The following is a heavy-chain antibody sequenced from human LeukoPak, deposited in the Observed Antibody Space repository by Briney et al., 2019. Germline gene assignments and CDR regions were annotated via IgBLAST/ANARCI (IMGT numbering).Heavy chain of an antibody. V-gene: IGHV3-21*01. CDR2: ISSSSSYI. CDR1: GFTFSSYS. J-gene: IGHJ6*02. Sequence: GGSLRLSCAASGFTFSSYSMNWVRQAPGKGLEWVSSISSSSSYIYYADSVKGRFTISRDNAKNSLYLQMNSLRAEDTAVYYCARGYFVYYGMDVWGQGTTVTVS. CDR3: ARGYFVYYGMDV. D-gene: IGHD2-21*01.